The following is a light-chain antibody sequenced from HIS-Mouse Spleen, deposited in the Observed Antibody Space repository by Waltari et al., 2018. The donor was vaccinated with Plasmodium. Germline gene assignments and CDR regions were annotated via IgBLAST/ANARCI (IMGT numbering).Light chain of an antibody. CDR2: DVS. V-gene: IGLV2-11*01. CDR1: SSDVGGSNY. CDR3: CSYAGSYTLV. J-gene: IGLJ2*01. Sequence: QSALTQPRSVSGSPGQSVTISCTGTSSDVGGSNYVSWYQQHPGKAPKLMIDDVSKRPPGVPDRFSGSKSGNTASLTISGLQAEDEADYYCCSYAGSYTLVFGGGTKLTVL.